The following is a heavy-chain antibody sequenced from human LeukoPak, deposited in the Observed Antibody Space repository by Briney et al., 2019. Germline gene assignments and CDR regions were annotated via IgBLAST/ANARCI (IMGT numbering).Heavy chain of an antibody. J-gene: IGHJ6*03. D-gene: IGHD3-16*02. V-gene: IGHV1-8*01. CDR1: GYTFTSYD. CDR3: ARGGGDYDYVWGSYRFHPNIPYYYYYMDV. CDR2: MNPNSGNT. Sequence: ASVKVSCKASGYTFTSYDINWVRQATGQGLEWMGWMNPNSGNTGYAQKFQGRVTMTRNTSISTAYMELSSLRSEDTAVYYCARGGGDYDYVWGSYRFHPNIPYYYYYMDVWGKGTTVTVSS.